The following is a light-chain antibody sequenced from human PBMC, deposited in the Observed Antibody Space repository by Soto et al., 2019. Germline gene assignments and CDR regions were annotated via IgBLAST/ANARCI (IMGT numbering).Light chain of an antibody. V-gene: IGLV2-8*01. CDR1: SSVVGGYDS. CDR2: EVS. CDR3: SSYAGSNSYV. J-gene: IGLJ1*01. Sequence: QCVLTPATTTSGSPGHTVTISCTVTSSVVGGYDSVSWYQQHPGKAPKLMIYEVSKRPSGVPDRFSGSKSGNTASLTVSGLQAEDEADYYCSSYAGSNSYVFGTGTKVTVL.